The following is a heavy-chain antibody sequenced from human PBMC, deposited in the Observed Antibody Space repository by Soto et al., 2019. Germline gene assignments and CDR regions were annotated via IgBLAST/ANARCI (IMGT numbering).Heavy chain of an antibody. CDR1: GFTFSNYG. J-gene: IGHJ4*02. CDR3: AKDGNEYSSGWYAPSLDY. D-gene: IGHD6-19*01. CDR2: ISYDGSNK. V-gene: IGHV3-30*18. Sequence: QVQLVESGGGVVQPGRSLRLSCAASGFTFSNYGMHWVRQAPGKGLEWVAAISYDGSNKYYADFVKGRFTISRDNSKNTLYLQMNSLRAEDTAVYYCAKDGNEYSSGWYAPSLDYWGQGTLVTVSS.